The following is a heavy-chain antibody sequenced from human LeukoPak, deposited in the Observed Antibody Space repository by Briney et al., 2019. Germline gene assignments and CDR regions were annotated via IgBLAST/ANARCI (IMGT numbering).Heavy chain of an antibody. V-gene: IGHV3-23*01. D-gene: IGHD1-1*01. CDR1: GFTFSGYA. CDR3: AKSSQRGGWNDFDY. Sequence: GGSLRLSCAASGFTFSGYAMSWVRQAPGKGLEWVSAISGSGGSTYYADSVKGRFTISRDNSKNTLYLQMNSLRAEDTAVYYCAKSSQRGGWNDFDYWGQGTLVTVSS. J-gene: IGHJ4*02. CDR2: ISGSGGST.